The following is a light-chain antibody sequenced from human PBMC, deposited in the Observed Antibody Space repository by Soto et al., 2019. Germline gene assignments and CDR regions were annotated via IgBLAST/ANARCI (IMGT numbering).Light chain of an antibody. CDR2: AAS. Sequence: DIQMTQSPSSLSASVGDRVTITCRASESIARHLNWYQQKPGKAPKLLIYAASSLQNGVPSRFCGGGSGTNFTLTIINLQPEDFATYYCQQSYSTLSITFGQGTRLEIK. J-gene: IGKJ5*01. V-gene: IGKV1-39*01. CDR1: ESIARH. CDR3: QQSYSTLSIT.